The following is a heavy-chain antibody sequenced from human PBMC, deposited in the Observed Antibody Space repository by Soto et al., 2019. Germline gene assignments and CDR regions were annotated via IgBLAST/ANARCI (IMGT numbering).Heavy chain of an antibody. J-gene: IGHJ4*02. D-gene: IGHD3-10*01. Sequence: DVQMLESGGGLVRPGGSLRLSCVASGFTFSNYAMSWVRQTPGKGLEWVATISGNGGATNYADSLKGRFTISRDNSKDTLFLDINTLRGDDTATYFCAKDPRRFHLGSADGPYFFDYWGQGTLVTVSS. CDR3: AKDPRRFHLGSADGPYFFDY. CDR2: ISGNGGAT. V-gene: IGHV3-23*01. CDR1: GFTFSNYA.